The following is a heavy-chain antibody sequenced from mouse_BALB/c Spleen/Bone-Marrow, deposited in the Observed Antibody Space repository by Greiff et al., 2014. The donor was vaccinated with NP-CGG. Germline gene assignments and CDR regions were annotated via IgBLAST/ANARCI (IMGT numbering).Heavy chain of an antibody. J-gene: IGHJ4*01. CDR1: GFAFSSYD. D-gene: IGHD2-3*01. CDR3: TRHGGYYPYYYAMDY. V-gene: IGHV5-12-1*01. CDR2: ISHGGGTT. Sequence: VQLKESGGGLVKPGGSLKLSCAASGFAFSSYDMSWVRQTPEKRLEWVAYISHGGGTTYYSDTVKGRFTISRDNAKNTLYLQMSSLKSEDTAIYYCTRHGGYYPYYYAMDYWGQGTSVTVSS.